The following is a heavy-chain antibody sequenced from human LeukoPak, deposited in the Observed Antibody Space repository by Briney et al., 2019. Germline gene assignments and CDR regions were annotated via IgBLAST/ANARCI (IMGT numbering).Heavy chain of an antibody. CDR3: ARGRSITLLRGVAMSDGFDI. CDR2: IDTSGSYI. D-gene: IGHD3-10*01. V-gene: IGHV3-21*01. CDR1: GFTFTSYG. Sequence: GGSLRLSCTASGFTFTSYGMNWVRQAPGKGLEWVSFIDTSGSYIYYGDSLKGRVTISRDNAKNSLYLQMNGLRTEDTAVYYCARGRSITLLRGVAMSDGFDIWGQGAMVTVSS. J-gene: IGHJ3*02.